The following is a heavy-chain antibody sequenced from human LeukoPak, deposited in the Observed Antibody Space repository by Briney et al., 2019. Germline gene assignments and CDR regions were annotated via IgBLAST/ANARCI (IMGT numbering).Heavy chain of an antibody. D-gene: IGHD4-17*01. CDR3: AKYYGDDPDYYYYMDV. V-gene: IGHV3-20*04. J-gene: IGHJ6*03. CDR2: INWNGGST. CDR1: GFTFDDYG. Sequence: PGGPLRLSCAASGFTFDDYGMSWVRQAPGKGLEWVSGINWNGGSTGYADSVKGRFTISRDNAKNTLYLQMNSLRAEDTAVYYCAKYYGDDPDYYYYMDVWGKGTTVTISS.